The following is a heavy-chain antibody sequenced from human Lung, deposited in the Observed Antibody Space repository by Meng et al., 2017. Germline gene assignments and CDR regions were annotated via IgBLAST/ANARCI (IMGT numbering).Heavy chain of an antibody. J-gene: IGHJ2*01. Sequence: QVQLGQSGAEGKKPGAAVKVSGKAAGYTFIRYGISWVRQAPGQGLEWMGWISTYNGNTNYAQKFQGRVTMTTDTSTSTAYMELRSLRSDDTAVYYCAVMGLYGDYDNWYFDLWGRGTLVTVSS. CDR2: ISTYNGNT. D-gene: IGHD4-17*01. CDR3: AVMGLYGDYDNWYFDL. CDR1: GYTFIRYG. V-gene: IGHV1-18*01.